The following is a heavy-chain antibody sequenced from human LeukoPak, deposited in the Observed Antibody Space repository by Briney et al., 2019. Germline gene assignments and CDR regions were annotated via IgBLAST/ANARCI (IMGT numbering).Heavy chain of an antibody. V-gene: IGHV1-46*01. J-gene: IGHJ5*01. CDR2: ISPSAGT. Sequence: GTSVKVSFKASGFTFTTYWMHWVRQAPGQGLEWMGIISPSAGTSYTQKFQGRVTMTRDTSTSTVYMELSSLRSEDTAVYYCVRDNSRLEGGITFWWFDPWGQGTLVTVSS. CDR3: VRDNSRLEGGITFWWFDP. D-gene: IGHD3-16*01. CDR1: GFTFTTYW.